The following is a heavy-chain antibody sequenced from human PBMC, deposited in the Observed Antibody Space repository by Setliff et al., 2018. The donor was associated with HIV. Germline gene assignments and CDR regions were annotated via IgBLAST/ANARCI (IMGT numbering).Heavy chain of an antibody. Sequence: SETLSLTCAVYGGSFSGYYWSWIRQSPGKGLEWIGEIKHSGSTKYNPSLKSRVTLAVDTSKNQFSLKLSSVTAADTAVYYCARGTAYYNFWSGYSQDYYYYMDVWGKGTTVTVSS. CDR1: GGSFSGYY. J-gene: IGHJ6*03. CDR3: ARGTAYYNFWSGYSQDYYYYMDV. V-gene: IGHV4-34*01. D-gene: IGHD3-3*01. CDR2: IKHSGST.